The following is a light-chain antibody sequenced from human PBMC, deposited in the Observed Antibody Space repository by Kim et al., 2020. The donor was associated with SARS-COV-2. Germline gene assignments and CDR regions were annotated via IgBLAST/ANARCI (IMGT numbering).Light chain of an antibody. CDR3: AAWDDSLHGLV. Sequence: GQSVRLAGSGASSNVGSMPVVCYQQVSGTAPKLLIYNSYQRPSAVPDRFSGSKSGTSVSLAISGLQSEDEADYYCAAWDDSLHGLVFGGGTQLTVL. CDR1: SSNVGSMP. V-gene: IGLV1-44*01. CDR2: NSY. J-gene: IGLJ2*01.